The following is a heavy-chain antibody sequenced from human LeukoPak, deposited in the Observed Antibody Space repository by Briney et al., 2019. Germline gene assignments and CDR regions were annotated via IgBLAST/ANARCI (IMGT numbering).Heavy chain of an antibody. V-gene: IGHV4-39*07. CDR2: IYYSGST. J-gene: IGHJ6*03. CDR3: ARAPDYYMDV. Sequence: PSETLSLTCSVSGDSISSSGYYWDWIRQPPGKGLEWIGSIYYSGSTYYNPSLKSRVTISVDTSKNQFSLKLSSVTAADTAVYYCARAPDYYMDVWGKGTTVTVSS. CDR1: GDSISSSGYY.